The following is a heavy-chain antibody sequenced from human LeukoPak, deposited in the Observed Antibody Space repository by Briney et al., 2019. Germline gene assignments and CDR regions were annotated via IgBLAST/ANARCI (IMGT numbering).Heavy chain of an antibody. Sequence: GASVKVSCKASGYTFISYGFTWVRQAPGQGLEWMGWISVHNGNTKYAQKLQGRVTMTTDTSTSKAYMELRSLRSDDTAVYYCARRSSGGSSDYWGQGTLVTVSS. CDR2: ISVHNGNT. D-gene: IGHD2-15*01. V-gene: IGHV1-18*04. CDR3: ARRSSGGSSDY. CDR1: GYTFISYG. J-gene: IGHJ4*02.